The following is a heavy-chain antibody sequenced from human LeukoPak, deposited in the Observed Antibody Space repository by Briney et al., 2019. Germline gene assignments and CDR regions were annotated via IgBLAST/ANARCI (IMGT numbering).Heavy chain of an antibody. CDR2: IYPGDSDT. J-gene: IGHJ6*03. D-gene: IGHD6-13*01. V-gene: IGHV5-51*01. CDR1: GYRFTSYW. Sequence: GESLKISCKGSGYRFTSYWIGWVRQMPGKGLEWMGIIYPGDSDTRYSPSFQGQVTISADKSISTAYLQWSSLKASDTAMYYCARLVGYSSSWYGAFHYYYMDVWGKGTTVTVSS. CDR3: ARLVGYSSSWYGAFHYYYMDV.